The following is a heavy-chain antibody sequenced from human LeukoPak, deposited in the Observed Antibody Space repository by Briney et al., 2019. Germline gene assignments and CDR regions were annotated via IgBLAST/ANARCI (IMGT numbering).Heavy chain of an antibody. CDR1: GFTFSSYA. D-gene: IGHD6-19*01. V-gene: IGHV4-39*01. Sequence: GSLRLSCAASGFTFSSYAMSWVRQPPGKGLEWIGSIYYSGNTYYDPSLKSRVSISVDTSRNQFSPRLSSVTAADTAIYYCARHSIAVTDDCWGQGTLVTVSS. CDR3: ARHSIAVTDDC. J-gene: IGHJ4*02. CDR2: IYYSGNT.